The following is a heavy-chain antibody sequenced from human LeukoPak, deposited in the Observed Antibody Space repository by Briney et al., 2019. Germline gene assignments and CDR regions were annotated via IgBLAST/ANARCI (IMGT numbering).Heavy chain of an antibody. CDR2: IYYSGST. CDR3: ARYSGYDRHFDY. Sequence: SETLSLTCTVSRGSISSGGYYWSWIRQHPGKGLEWIGYIYYSGSTYYNPSLKSRVTISVDTSKNQFSLKLSSVTAADTAVYYCARYSGYDRHFDYWGQGTLVTVSS. D-gene: IGHD5-12*01. V-gene: IGHV4-31*03. J-gene: IGHJ4*02. CDR1: RGSISSGGYY.